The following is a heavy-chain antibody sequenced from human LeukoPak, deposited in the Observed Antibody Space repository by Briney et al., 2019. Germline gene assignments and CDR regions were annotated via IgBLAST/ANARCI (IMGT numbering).Heavy chain of an antibody. J-gene: IGHJ3*02. Sequence: SETLSLTCTVSGGSISSGDYYWSWIRQPPGKGLEWIGYIYYSGSTYYNPSLKSRVTISVDTSKNQFSLKLSSVTAADTAVYYCARGLRYKDAFDIWGQGTMVTVSS. CDR2: IYYSGST. V-gene: IGHV4-30-4*01. D-gene: IGHD5-24*01. CDR1: GGSISSGDYY. CDR3: ARGLRYKDAFDI.